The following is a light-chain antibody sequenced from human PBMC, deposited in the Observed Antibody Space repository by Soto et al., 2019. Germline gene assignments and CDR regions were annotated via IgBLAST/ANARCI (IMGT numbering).Light chain of an antibody. V-gene: IGKV1-5*03. J-gene: IGKJ1*01. CDR2: KAS. CDR3: QQYSDNWT. Sequence: DIQMTQSPSTLSASVGDRVTITCRASQSISSWLAWYQQKPGTAPKLLNYKASTLQSGVPSRFSGSGSGTEFTLTISSLQPDDFATYYCQQYSDNWTFGQGTKVEIK. CDR1: QSISSW.